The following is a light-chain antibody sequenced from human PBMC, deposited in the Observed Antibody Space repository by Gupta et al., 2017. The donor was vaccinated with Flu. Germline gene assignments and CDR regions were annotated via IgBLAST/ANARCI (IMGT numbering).Light chain of an antibody. J-gene: IGKJ2*01. CDR2: GAS. V-gene: IGKV3-20*01. CDR1: QSVSSSY. Sequence: RATLSCRVSQSVSSSYLAWYQQKPGQAPRLLIYGASSRATGIPDRFSGSGSGTDFTLTISRLEPEDFAVYYCQQYGSSPPDTFGQGTKLEIK. CDR3: QQYGSSPPDT.